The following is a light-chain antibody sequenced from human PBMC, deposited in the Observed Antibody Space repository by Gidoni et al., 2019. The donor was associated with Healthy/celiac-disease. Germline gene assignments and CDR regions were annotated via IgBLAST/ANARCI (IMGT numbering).Light chain of an antibody. CDR1: QGISSY. CDR3: QQLNSYPFMYT. CDR2: AAS. Sequence: DIQLTQSPSFLSASVGDRVTITCRASQGISSYLAWYQQKPGKAPKLLIYAASTLQSGVPSRFRGSGSGTEFTLTISSLQPEDFATYYCQQLNSYPFMYTFGQGTKLEIK. V-gene: IGKV1-9*01. J-gene: IGKJ2*01.